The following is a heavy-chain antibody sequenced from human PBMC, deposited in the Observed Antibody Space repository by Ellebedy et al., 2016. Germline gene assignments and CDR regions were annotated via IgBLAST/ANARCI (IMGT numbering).Heavy chain of an antibody. J-gene: IGHJ4*02. CDR3: AKGFPPNYYNSGGIDLY. V-gene: IGHV3-23*01. D-gene: IGHD3-10*01. CDR1: GFTFSSHA. CDR2: ISAGGST. Sequence: GESLKISCEASGFTFSSHAMSWVRQAPGKGLEWVSGISAGGSTTYADSVKGRFTMSRDNSQNTLYLQMNNLRAEDTAIYYCAKGFPPNYYNSGGIDLYWGQGTLVTVSS.